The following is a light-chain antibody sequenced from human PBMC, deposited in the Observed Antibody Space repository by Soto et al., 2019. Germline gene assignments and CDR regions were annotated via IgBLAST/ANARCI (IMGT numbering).Light chain of an antibody. CDR2: DAS. Sequence: IVFTQSPCTLSLSPGERATLSCRASQSVSSTYLIWYQQKPSQAPRLLIYDASNRATGIPARFSGSGSGTDFTLTISSLEPEDFAVYYCQQRSNWPPTFGQGTRLEIK. CDR3: QQRSNWPPT. CDR1: QSVSSTY. J-gene: IGKJ5*01. V-gene: IGKV3-11*01.